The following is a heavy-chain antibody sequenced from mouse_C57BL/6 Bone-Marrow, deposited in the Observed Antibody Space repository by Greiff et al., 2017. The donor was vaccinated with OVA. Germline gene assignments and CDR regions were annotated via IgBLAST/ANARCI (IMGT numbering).Heavy chain of an antibody. CDR3: VRHLYYGISGFAH. V-gene: IGHV10-1*01. J-gene: IGHJ3*01. CDR1: GFSFNTYA. D-gene: IGHD1-1*01. Sequence: EVMLVESGGGLVQPKGSLKLSCAASGFSFNTYAMNWVRQAPGKGLEWVARIRSKSNNYATYYADSVKDRFTISRDDSESMLSLQMNNLKTEETAMYFCVRHLYYGISGFAHCGQESLVTVSA. CDR2: IRSKSNNYAT.